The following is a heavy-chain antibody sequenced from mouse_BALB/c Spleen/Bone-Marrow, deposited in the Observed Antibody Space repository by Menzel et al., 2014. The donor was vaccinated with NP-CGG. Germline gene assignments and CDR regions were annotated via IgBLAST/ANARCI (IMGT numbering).Heavy chain of an antibody. J-gene: IGHJ3*01. CDR1: GYAFTSYV. V-gene: IGHV1-14*01. D-gene: IGHD6-1*01. CDR2: INPYNDGS. Sequence: VQLQQSGPELVKPGASLKMSCKASGYAFTSYVMHWVKQKPGQGLEWIGYINPYNDGSKYNEKFKDKATLTSDKSSSTAYMELSSLTSEDSAVYYCTREAASPLAYWGQGTLVTVSA. CDR3: TREAASPLAY.